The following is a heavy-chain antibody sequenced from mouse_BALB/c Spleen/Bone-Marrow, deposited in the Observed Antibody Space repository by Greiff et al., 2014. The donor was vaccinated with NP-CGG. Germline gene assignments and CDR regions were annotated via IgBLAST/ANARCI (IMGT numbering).Heavy chain of an antibody. V-gene: IGHV1-69*02. CDR2: IYPSDSYT. J-gene: IGHJ2*01. CDR1: GYTFTSYW. CDR3: TRLRVYYFDY. Sequence: VQLQQSGAELVRPGASVKLSCKASGYTFTSYWINWVKQRPGQGLEWIGNIYPSDSYTNYNQKFKDKATLTVEKSSSTAYMQLSSPTSEDSAVYYCTRLRVYYFDYWGQGTTLTVSS.